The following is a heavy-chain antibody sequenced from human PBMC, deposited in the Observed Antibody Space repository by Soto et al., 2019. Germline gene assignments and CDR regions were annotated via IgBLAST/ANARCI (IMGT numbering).Heavy chain of an antibody. D-gene: IGHD2-2*01. CDR1: GFTFSSYG. CDR2: ISYDGSNK. Sequence: GSRRLSFGASGFTFSSYGMPWVRQAPGKGLEWVAVISYDGSNKYYADSVKGRFTISRDNSKNTLYLQMNSLRAEDTAVYYCAKGYSGIVVVPAGDAFDIWGQGTMVTVSS. CDR3: AKGYSGIVVVPAGDAFDI. V-gene: IGHV3-30*18. J-gene: IGHJ3*02.